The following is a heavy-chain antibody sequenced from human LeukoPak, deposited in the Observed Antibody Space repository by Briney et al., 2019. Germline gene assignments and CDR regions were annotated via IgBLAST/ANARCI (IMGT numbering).Heavy chain of an antibody. CDR3: ARICSGGSCYSPYFQH. J-gene: IGHJ1*01. V-gene: IGHV3-7*01. CDR1: GFIFSSYW. CDR2: IKQDGSEK. Sequence: PGGSLRLSCAASGFIFSSYWMSWVRQAPGKGLEWVANIKQDGSEKYYVDSVKGRFTISRDNAKNSLYLQMNSLRAEDTAVYYCARICSGGSCYSPYFQHWGQGTLVTVSS. D-gene: IGHD2-15*01.